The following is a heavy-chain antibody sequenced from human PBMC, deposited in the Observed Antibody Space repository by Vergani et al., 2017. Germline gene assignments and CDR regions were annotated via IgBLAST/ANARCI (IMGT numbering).Heavy chain of an antibody. CDR1: GFTVSSNY. CDR3: ARATADWFDP. V-gene: IGHV3-53*01. J-gene: IGHJ5*02. Sequence: SCAASGFTVSSNYMSWVRQAPGKGLDWVSVIYSGGSTYYADSVKGRFTITRDNSKNTLYLQMNSLRAEDTAVYYCARATADWFDPWGQGTLVTVSS. CDR2: IYSGGST.